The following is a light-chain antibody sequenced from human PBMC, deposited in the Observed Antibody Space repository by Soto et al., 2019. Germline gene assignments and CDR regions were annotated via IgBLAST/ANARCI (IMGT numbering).Light chain of an antibody. CDR3: QQYNNWPPWT. Sequence: EIVMTQSPATLSLSPGESATLSCRDSQSVSSNLAWYQQKPGQAPRLLIYGAYTRATGIPATFSGSGSGTEFTLTISSLQSEDFAVYYCQQYNNWPPWTCGQGTKVDIK. V-gene: IGKV3-15*01. CDR1: QSVSSN. CDR2: GAY. J-gene: IGKJ1*01.